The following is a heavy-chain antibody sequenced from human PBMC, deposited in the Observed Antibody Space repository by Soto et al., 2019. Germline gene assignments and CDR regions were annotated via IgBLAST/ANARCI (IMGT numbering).Heavy chain of an antibody. D-gene: IGHD3-16*02. CDR1: GYTLTELA. CDR3: ATALAGAILNWFDP. J-gene: IGHJ5*02. CDR2: FDPEDGET. Sequence: ASVKVSSKVSGYTLTELAMHGVRQTPGKGLEWMGGFDPEDGETIYAQKFQGRVTMTEDTSTDTAYMELSSLRSEDTAVYYCATALAGAILNWFDPWGQGTLVTVSS. V-gene: IGHV1-24*01.